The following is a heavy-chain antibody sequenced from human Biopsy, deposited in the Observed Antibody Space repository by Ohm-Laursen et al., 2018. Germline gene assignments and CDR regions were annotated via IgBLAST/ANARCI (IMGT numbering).Heavy chain of an antibody. D-gene: IGHD3-3*02. CDR3: GSSIHLGY. J-gene: IGHJ4*02. Sequence: SLRLSCSASGFAFWSSWMYWVRQGPGKGPEWVSRLDSDGNFINYADSVKGRFTISRDNAKNTLYLQMNGLRAEDTGVYYCGSSIHLGYWGRGTLVTVSS. CDR2: LDSDGNFI. CDR1: GFAFWSSW. V-gene: IGHV3-74*01.